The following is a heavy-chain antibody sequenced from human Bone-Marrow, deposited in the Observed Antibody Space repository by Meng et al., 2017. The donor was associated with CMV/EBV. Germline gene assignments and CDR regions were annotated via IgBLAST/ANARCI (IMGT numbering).Heavy chain of an antibody. J-gene: IGHJ3*01. CDR1: GFTFSSYS. V-gene: IGHV3-20*04. CDR3: ARGEGTLAVAGITPRGP. D-gene: IGHD6-19*01. Sequence: ESLKISCAASGFTFSSYSMNWVRQAPGKGLECVSGINWNGGSTGYADSVKGRFTISRDNAKNSLYLQMNSLRAEDTALYYCARGEGTLAVAGITPRGPWGQGTMVTVSS. CDR2: INWNGGST.